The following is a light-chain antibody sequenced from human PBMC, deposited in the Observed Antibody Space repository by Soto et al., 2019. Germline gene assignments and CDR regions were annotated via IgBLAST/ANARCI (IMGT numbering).Light chain of an antibody. CDR2: AAS. J-gene: IGKJ5*01. V-gene: IGKV1-9*01. Sequence: DLQLSQSPSFLSASVGDRVTIXXRSSQGISNYLAWYQQKPGKAPKIXIYAASTLQSGVPSSFSGSGAGTEFTLTISSLQPEDFATYYCQQLKSYPITFGQGTRLEIK. CDR1: QGISNY. CDR3: QQLKSYPIT.